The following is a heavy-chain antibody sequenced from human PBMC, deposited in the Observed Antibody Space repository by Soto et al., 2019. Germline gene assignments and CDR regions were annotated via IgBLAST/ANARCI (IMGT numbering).Heavy chain of an antibody. D-gene: IGHD7-27*01. Sequence: EVQLVESGGGLVQPGGSLRLSCATSGFILSDCAMNWVRQAPGKGLEWVSYISSSSSVIDYADSVKGRFTVSRDNARTSLYLQMNSLRAEDTAVYYCPRDLSWGSNWYYYMDVWGKGTTVTVSS. CDR3: PRDLSWGSNWYYYMDV. V-gene: IGHV3-48*01. CDR1: GFILSDCA. CDR2: ISSSSSVI. J-gene: IGHJ6*03.